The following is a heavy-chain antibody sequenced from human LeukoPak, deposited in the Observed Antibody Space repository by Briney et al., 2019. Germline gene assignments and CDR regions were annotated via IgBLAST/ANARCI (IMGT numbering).Heavy chain of an antibody. CDR1: AFTFSSYG. Sequence: GRSLRLSCAASAFTFSSYGMHWVRQAPGKGLEWVAVISYDGSDKYYADSVKGRFTISRDNSKNTVYLQMNNLRGDDTAVYYCAKDISGGDCPDYWGQGTLVTVSS. D-gene: IGHD2-21*02. V-gene: IGHV3-30*18. CDR3: AKDISGGDCPDY. CDR2: ISYDGSDK. J-gene: IGHJ4*02.